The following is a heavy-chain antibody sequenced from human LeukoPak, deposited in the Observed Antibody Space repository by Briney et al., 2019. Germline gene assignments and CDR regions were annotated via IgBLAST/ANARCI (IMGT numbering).Heavy chain of an antibody. V-gene: IGHV3-13*01. CDR2: IGTAGDT. J-gene: IGHJ4*02. Sequence: GGSLRLSCAASGFTFSSYDMHWVRQATGKGLEWVSAIGTAGDTYYPGSVKGRFTISRENAKNSLYLQMNSLRAGDTAVYYYARGSVLKGFDYWGQGTLVTVSS. D-gene: IGHD2-8*01. CDR1: GFTFSSYD. CDR3: ARGSVLKGFDY.